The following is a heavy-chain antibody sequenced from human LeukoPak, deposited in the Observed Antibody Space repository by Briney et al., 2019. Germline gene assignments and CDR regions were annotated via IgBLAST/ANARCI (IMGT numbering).Heavy chain of an antibody. Sequence: SETLSLTCTVSGGSISSYYWSWIRQPPGKGPEWIGYIYYSGSTNYNPSLKSRVTISVDTSKNQFSLKLSSVTAADTAVYYCARYRGSYWGHDAFDIWGQGTMVTVSS. CDR2: IYYSGST. D-gene: IGHD1-26*01. J-gene: IGHJ3*02. V-gene: IGHV4-59*01. CDR1: GGSISSYY. CDR3: ARYRGSYWGHDAFDI.